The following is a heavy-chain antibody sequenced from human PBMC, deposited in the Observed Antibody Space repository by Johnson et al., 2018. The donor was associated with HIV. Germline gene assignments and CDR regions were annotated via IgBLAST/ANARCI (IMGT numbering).Heavy chain of an antibody. D-gene: IGHD5-12*01. CDR1: GFTFINYW. CDR3: ARGRFPEYIDIASGAFDI. Sequence: VQLVESGGRLVQPGGSLRLSCTTSGFTFINYWMSWVRQAPGKGLEWVANIKQDGSETFYVESVKGRFTVSIDNAKNSLSLQMNSLRPEDTAVYYCARGRFPEYIDIASGAFDIWGQGTMVTVSS. CDR2: IKQDGSET. J-gene: IGHJ3*02. V-gene: IGHV3-7*01.